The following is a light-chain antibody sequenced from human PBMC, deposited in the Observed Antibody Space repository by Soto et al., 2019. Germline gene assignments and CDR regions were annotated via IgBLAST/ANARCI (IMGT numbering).Light chain of an antibody. CDR1: QTVSNSY. Sequence: EIVLTQSPGTVSLSPGERATLACMASQTVSNSYLAWYQQKPGQAPRLLIYGASSRPPGIPDRFSGSGSGTDFALTISSLEPEDFAVYYCQQYGSSSWTFGQGTKVDIK. CDR3: QQYGSSSWT. J-gene: IGKJ1*01. CDR2: GAS. V-gene: IGKV3-20*01.